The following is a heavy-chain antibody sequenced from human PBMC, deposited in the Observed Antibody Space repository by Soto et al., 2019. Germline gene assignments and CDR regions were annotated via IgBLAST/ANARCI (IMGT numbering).Heavy chain of an antibody. Sequence: QVQLVESGGGVVQPGTSLRLSCAASGSTFSNYGMHWVRQAPGKGLEWVAVVWYDGTTKFYPDSVKGRFTISRDNSKNTPYLQMNSLRVEDTAVYYCATVDNYYGSVFWGQGTLVTVSS. CDR3: ATVDNYYGSVF. V-gene: IGHV3-33*01. D-gene: IGHD3-10*01. J-gene: IGHJ4*02. CDR2: VWYDGTTK. CDR1: GSTFSNYG.